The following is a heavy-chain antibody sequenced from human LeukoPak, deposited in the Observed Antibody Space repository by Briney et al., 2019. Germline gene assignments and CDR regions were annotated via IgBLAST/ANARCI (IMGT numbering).Heavy chain of an antibody. V-gene: IGHV4-34*01. J-gene: IGHJ4*03. Sequence: SETLSLTCAVYGGSFSTYYWSWIRQSPGKGLEWIAEINHRGDTNNNPSVKSRVTISVDTSKNQFSLKVRSLTAADTAVYYCARGPTISETGYFDYWGQGTLVTVSS. CDR2: INHRGDT. CDR3: ARGPTISETGYFDY. D-gene: IGHD1-1*01. CDR1: GGSFSTYY.